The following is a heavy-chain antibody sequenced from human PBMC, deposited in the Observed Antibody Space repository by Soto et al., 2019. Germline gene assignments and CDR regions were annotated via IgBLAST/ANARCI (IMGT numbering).Heavy chain of an antibody. CDR1: GFSLSTSGVG. Sequence: QITLKESGPTLVKPTQTLTLTCTFSGFSLSTSGVGVGWIRQPPGKALEWLALIYWDDDKRYSPSLKSRLTIPKDTSKNPVVLTMTNMDPVDTATYYCAHSKSTSWGASYYYYGMDVWGQGTTVTVSS. CDR3: AHSKSTSWGASYYYYGMDV. CDR2: IYWDDDK. D-gene: IGHD2-2*01. J-gene: IGHJ6*02. V-gene: IGHV2-5*02.